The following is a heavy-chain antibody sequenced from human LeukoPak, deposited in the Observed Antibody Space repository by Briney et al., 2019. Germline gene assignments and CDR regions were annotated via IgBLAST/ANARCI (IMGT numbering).Heavy chain of an antibody. CDR2: ISAYNGNT. CDR3: VRTVTTGKIDY. Sequence: AAVKVSCKASGYTFTSYGISWVRQAPGQGLEWMGWISAYNGNTNYAQKLQGRVTMTTDTSTSTAYMELRSLRSDDTAVYYCVRTVTTGKIDYWGQGTLVTVSS. CDR1: GYTFTSYG. D-gene: IGHD4-17*01. J-gene: IGHJ4*02. V-gene: IGHV1-18*01.